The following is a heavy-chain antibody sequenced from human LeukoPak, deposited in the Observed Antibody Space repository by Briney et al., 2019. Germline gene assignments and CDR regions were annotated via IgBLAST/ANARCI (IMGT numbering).Heavy chain of an antibody. CDR1: GFTFGDYA. CDR2: IRSKAYGGTT. CDR3: TREAKERYYYDSSGYRRYAFDI. J-gene: IGHJ3*02. D-gene: IGHD3-22*01. Sequence: GRSLRLSCTASGFTFGDYAMSWFRQAPGKGLEWVGFIRSKAYGGTTEYAASVKGRFTTSRDDSKSIAYLQMNSLKTEDTAVYYCTREAKERYYYDSSGYRRYAFDIWGQGTMVTVSS. V-gene: IGHV3-49*03.